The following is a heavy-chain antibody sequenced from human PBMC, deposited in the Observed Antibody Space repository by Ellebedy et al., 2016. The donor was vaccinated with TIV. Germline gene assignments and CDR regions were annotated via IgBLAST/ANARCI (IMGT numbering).Heavy chain of an antibody. V-gene: IGHV4-39*01. CDR2: IYYSGST. Sequence: SETLSLXXTVSAGSISSSSSFWGWIRQPPGKGLEWIGIIYYSGSTYYNPSLNSRVSISVDTSKNQFSLNLSSVTAADTAVYYCARPLRSTVTTSIYFDYWGQGTLVTVSS. CDR3: ARPLRSTVTTSIYFDY. D-gene: IGHD4-17*01. CDR1: AGSISSSSSF. J-gene: IGHJ4*02.